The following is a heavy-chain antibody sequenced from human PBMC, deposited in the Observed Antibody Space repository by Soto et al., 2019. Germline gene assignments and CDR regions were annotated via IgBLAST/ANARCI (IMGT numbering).Heavy chain of an antibody. V-gene: IGHV3-53*01. CDR1: GFTVSSNY. J-gene: IGHJ4*02. Sequence: EVQLVESGGGLIQPGGSLRLSCAASGFTVSSNYVSWVRQAPGKGLEWVSVIYSGGSTYYADSVKGRFTISRDNSKNTLYLQMNSLRAEDTAVYYCARDGAAVAGTRDYWGQGTLVTVSS. CDR3: ARDGAAVAGTRDY. D-gene: IGHD6-19*01. CDR2: IYSGGST.